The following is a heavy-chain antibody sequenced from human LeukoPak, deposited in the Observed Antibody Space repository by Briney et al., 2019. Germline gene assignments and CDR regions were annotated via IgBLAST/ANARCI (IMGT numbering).Heavy chain of an antibody. D-gene: IGHD3-10*01. CDR1: GGSISSYY. V-gene: IGHV4-59*01. J-gene: IGHJ4*02. Sequence: SETLSLTCTVSGGSISSYYWSWIRQPPGKGLEWIGYIYYSGSTNYNPSLKSRVTISVDTSKTQFSLKLSSVTAADTAVYYCARVVARGVIDYWGQGTLVTVSS. CDR3: ARVVARGVIDY. CDR2: IYYSGST.